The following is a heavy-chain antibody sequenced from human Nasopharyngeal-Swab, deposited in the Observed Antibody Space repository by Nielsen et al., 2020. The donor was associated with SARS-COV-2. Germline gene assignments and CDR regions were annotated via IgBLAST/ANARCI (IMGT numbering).Heavy chain of an antibody. V-gene: IGHV1-8*01. J-gene: IGHJ5*02. CDR2: MNPNSGNT. Sequence: ASVKVSCKASGYTFTSYDINWVRQATGQGLEWIGWMNPNSGNTGYAQKFPGRVTMTRNTSISTAYMELSSLRSEDTAVYYCARGVELRYFDWLLYDWFDPWGQGTLVTVSS. CDR1: GYTFTSYD. CDR3: ARGVELRYFDWLLYDWFDP. D-gene: IGHD3-9*01.